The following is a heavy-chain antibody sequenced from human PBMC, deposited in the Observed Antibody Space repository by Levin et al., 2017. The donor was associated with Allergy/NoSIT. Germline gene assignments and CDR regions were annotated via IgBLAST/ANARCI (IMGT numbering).Heavy chain of an antibody. D-gene: IGHD3-10*01. CDR1: GFTVSSNY. CDR2: IYTGGTT. J-gene: IGHJ6*02. CDR3: ARELLDYYGSGTGGMDV. V-gene: IGHV3-53*01. Sequence: PGGSLRLSCAISGFTVSSNYLSWVRQAPGKGLEWVSVIYTGGTTYYADSVRGRFTISRDNSKNTVFLQMNSLRADDTAVYYCARELLDYYGSGTGGMDVWGQGTTVTVSS.